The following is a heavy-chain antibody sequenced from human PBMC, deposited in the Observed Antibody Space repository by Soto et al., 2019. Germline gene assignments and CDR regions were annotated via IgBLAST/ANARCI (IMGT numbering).Heavy chain of an antibody. CDR3: AREGNGDYVYYYYGMDV. J-gene: IGHJ6*02. D-gene: IGHD4-17*01. CDR1: GYTFTSYY. Sequence: ASVKVSCKASGYTFTSYYMHWVRQAPGQGLEWMGIINPSGGSTSYAQKFQGRVTMTRDTSTSTVYMELSSLRSEDTAVYYCAREGNGDYVYYYYGMDVWGQGTTVTVSS. V-gene: IGHV1-46*01. CDR2: INPSGGST.